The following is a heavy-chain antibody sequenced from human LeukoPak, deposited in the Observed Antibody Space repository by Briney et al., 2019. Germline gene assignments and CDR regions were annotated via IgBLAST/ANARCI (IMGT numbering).Heavy chain of an antibody. Sequence: ASVKVFCKASCYNFTSYGISWVRQAPGQGLEWMGWLNPNSGGTNYAQKFQGRVTMTRDTSISTAYMELSRLRSDDTAAYYCARASYYYDSSGYPGYYFDYWGQGTLVTVSS. CDR2: LNPNSGGT. CDR3: ARASYYYDSSGYPGYYFDY. D-gene: IGHD3-22*01. J-gene: IGHJ4*02. CDR1: CYNFTSYG. V-gene: IGHV1-2*02.